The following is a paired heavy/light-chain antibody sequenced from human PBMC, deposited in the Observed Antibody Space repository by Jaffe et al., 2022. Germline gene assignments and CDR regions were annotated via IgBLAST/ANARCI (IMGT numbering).Heavy chain of an antibody. Sequence: QVQLVESGGGVVQPGGSLRLSCAASGFTFSSYGMHWVRQAPGKGLEWVAFIRYDGSNKYYADSVKGRFTISRDNSKNTLYLQMNSLRAEDTAVYYCAKSHRGYSDYDPYYYYYYYMDVWGKGTTVTVSS. CDR3: AKSHRGYSDYDPYYYYYYYMDV. V-gene: IGHV3-30*02. D-gene: IGHD5-12*01. CDR1: GFTFSSYG. J-gene: IGHJ6*03. CDR2: IRYDGSNK.
Light chain of an antibody. Sequence: QSVLTQPPSVSAAPGQKVTISCSGSSSNIGNNYVSWYQQLPGTAPKLLIYDNNKRPSGIPDRFSGSKSGTSATLGITGLQTGDEADYYCGTWDSSLSVGVFGGGTKLTVL. J-gene: IGLJ3*02. CDR1: SSNIGNNY. V-gene: IGLV1-51*01. CDR3: GTWDSSLSVGV. CDR2: DNN.